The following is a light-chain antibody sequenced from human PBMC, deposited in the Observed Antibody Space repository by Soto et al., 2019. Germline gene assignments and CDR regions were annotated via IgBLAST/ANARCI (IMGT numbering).Light chain of an antibody. CDR1: SEHSTHA. V-gene: IGLV4-69*01. Sequence: QLVLTQSPSASASLGASVRLTCTLSSEHSTHAIAWHQQQPEKGPRYLMKINSDGSHNKGDGIPDRFSGSTSGAERYLTISSPQSEDEADYYCQTWGTGSHVVFGGGTKLTVL. CDR2: INSDGSH. CDR3: QTWGTGSHVV. J-gene: IGLJ2*01.